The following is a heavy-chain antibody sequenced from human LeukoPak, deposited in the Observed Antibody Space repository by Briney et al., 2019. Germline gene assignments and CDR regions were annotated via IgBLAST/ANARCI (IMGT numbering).Heavy chain of an antibody. V-gene: IGHV3-30*02. D-gene: IGHD5-18*01. J-gene: IGHJ4*02. CDR2: IRYDGSNK. CDR1: GFTFSSYG. Sequence: GVSLRHSCAASGFTFSSYGMHWVRQAPGKGLVWLAFIRYDGSNKDYADSVKGRFTISRDNSKNTLYLQMNSLRAEDTAVYYCAKDGEDPDTAMSWAFDYWGQGTLVTVSS. CDR3: AKDGEDPDTAMSWAFDY.